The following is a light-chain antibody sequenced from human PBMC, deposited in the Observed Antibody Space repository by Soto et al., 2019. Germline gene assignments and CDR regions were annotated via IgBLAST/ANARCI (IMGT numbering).Light chain of an antibody. Sequence: DIQMTQSPSSLSASVGDRVTITCRASQTIIRYLNWYQQKPGRAPHLLIYAASTLQSGVPSRFSGSGSGTEFTLTISSLQPEDFATYYCEQSYSTLFTFRPGTKVEIK. CDR2: AAS. V-gene: IGKV1-39*01. J-gene: IGKJ3*01. CDR1: QTIIRY. CDR3: EQSYSTLFT.